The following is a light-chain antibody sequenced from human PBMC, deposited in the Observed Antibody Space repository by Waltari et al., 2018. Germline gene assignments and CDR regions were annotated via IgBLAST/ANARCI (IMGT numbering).Light chain of an antibody. Sequence: QSALTQPRSVSGSSGQSVTISSSGSSSDVGVYGFISWYQHHPDQAPKLIIYAVTKRPSGVPDRFSGSKSGNTASLTISGLQADDEADYYCSSYTPTSFWVFGGGTKLTVL. CDR3: SSYTPTSFWV. J-gene: IGLJ3*02. CDR1: SSDVGVYGF. CDR2: AVT. V-gene: IGLV2-11*01.